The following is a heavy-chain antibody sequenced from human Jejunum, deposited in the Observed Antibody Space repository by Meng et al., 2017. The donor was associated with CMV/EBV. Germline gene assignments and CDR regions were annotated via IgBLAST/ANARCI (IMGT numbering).Heavy chain of an antibody. V-gene: IGHV3-15*07. CDR2: VKSASAGGAA. D-gene: IGHD1-26*01. Sequence: SCVASDFTMNGAWMNWVRQAPGKGLEWVGRVKSASAGGAADAAAPMKGRFTVSRDDSRKTVHLQMDNLKIEDTAVYYCTTGWDQYFDFWGQGALVTVSS. J-gene: IGHJ4*02. CDR1: DFTMNGAW. CDR3: TTGWDQYFDF.